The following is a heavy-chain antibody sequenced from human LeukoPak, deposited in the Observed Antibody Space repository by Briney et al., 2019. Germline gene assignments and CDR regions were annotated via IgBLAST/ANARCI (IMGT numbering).Heavy chain of an antibody. D-gene: IGHD3-10*01. J-gene: IGHJ3*02. V-gene: IGHV3-23*01. CDR3: AKDPGFRPHYNAFDI. CDR2: ISGSGGST. Sequence: GGSLRLSCAASGFTFISYAMSWVRQAPGKGLEWVSAISGSGGSTYYADSVKGRFTISRDNSKNTLYLQMNSLRAEDTAVYYCAKDPGFRPHYNAFDIWGQGTMVTVSS. CDR1: GFTFISYA.